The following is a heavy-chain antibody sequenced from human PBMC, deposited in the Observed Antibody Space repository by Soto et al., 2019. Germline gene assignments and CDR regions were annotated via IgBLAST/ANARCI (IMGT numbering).Heavy chain of an antibody. Sequence: QVQLVQSGAEVKEPGASVRVSCKASGYSFTKFDINWVRQAPGQGLEWMGWLNPKSGNTGYAQNLQGRVTMTRDTSISTAYMELRSLRSEDTALYYCASGTAGSSDFDYWGQGTLVTVSS. J-gene: IGHJ4*02. CDR3: ASGTAGSSDFDY. CDR1: GYSFTKFD. V-gene: IGHV1-8*01. CDR2: LNPKSGNT. D-gene: IGHD6-6*01.